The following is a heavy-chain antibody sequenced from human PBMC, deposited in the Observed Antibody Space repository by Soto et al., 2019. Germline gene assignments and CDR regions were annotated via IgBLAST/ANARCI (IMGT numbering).Heavy chain of an antibody. CDR2: IIPMLGVR. V-gene: IGHV1-69*02. Sequence: QVPLVQSGAEVKKPGYSVKVSCTDSGGTFSTYSMFWVRQAPGQGLEWMGRIIPMLGVRNYALRFQDRVTITADKSTSTVHIELRSLRSEATALYYCTIGSWSVEVFDRWGQGTMVTVAS. CDR1: GGTFSTYS. CDR3: TIGSWSVEVFDR. D-gene: IGHD6-19*01. J-gene: IGHJ3*02.